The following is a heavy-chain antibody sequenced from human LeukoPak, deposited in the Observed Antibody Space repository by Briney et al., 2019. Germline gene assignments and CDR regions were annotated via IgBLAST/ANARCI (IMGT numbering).Heavy chain of an antibody. Sequence: ASVKVSCKASGYTFTSYYIHWVRQAPGQGLEWMGIISPSGGGTSYAQKFQGRVTMTRDTSTSTVYMELSSLRSEDTAVYYCARVVPNYFDYWGQGTLVTVSS. CDR2: ISPSGGGT. CDR1: GYTFTSYY. V-gene: IGHV1-46*01. J-gene: IGHJ4*02. CDR3: ARVVPNYFDY.